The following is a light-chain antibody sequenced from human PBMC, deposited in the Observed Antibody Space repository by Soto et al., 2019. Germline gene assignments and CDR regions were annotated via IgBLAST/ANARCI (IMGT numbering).Light chain of an antibody. CDR3: QQYGNSPWT. CDR2: GAS. Sequence: EVVLTQSPGTLALSRGERATLSCRASQSVSSSYLAWYQHRPGQAPRLLIFGASSRATGIPDRFSGTGSGTDFTLTISRLEPEDFAVYYCQQYGNSPWTFGQGSMVDIK. J-gene: IGKJ1*01. CDR1: QSVSSSY. V-gene: IGKV3-20*01.